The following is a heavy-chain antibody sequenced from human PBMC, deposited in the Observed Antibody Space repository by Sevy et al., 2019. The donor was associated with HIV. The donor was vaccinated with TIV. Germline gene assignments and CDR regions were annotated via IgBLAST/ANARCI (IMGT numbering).Heavy chain of an antibody. CDR1: GDSVNSGVSY. V-gene: IGHV4-61*03. D-gene: IGHD1-1*01. Sequence: SETLSLTCSVSGDSVNSGVSYWSWIRQSPGKGLEWIAYIYKGLSTNYNPSLKSRVTISVDTSKNHFSLKLSSVTAADTAVYYCATNQGYPGDWFDPWGQGTPVTVS. CDR3: ATNQGYPGDWFDP. J-gene: IGHJ5*02. CDR2: IYKGLST.